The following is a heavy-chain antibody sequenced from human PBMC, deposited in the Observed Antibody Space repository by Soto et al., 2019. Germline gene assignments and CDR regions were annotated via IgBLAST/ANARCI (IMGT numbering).Heavy chain of an antibody. D-gene: IGHD2-8*01. CDR2: ISAYNGNT. Sequence: ASVKVSCKASVYTFTSYGISWVRQTPGQGLEWMGWISAYNGNTNYAQKLQGRVTMTTDTSTSTAYMELRSLRSDDTAVYYCARWVYRHIRNNWFDPWGQGTLVTVSS. V-gene: IGHV1-18*01. CDR3: ARWVYRHIRNNWFDP. J-gene: IGHJ5*02. CDR1: VYTFTSYG.